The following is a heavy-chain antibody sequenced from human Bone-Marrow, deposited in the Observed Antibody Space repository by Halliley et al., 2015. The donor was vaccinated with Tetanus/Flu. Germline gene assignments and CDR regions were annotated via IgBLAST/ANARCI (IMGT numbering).Heavy chain of an antibody. CDR2: IHYGGTP. V-gene: IGHV4-59*08. CDR3: ARLSDRSRWTSWFDP. J-gene: IGHJ5*02. D-gene: IGHD6-19*01. Sequence: WIGNIHYGGTPNYNPSLKSRPPISVDTSKNQFSRQLTSVTPADTAVYYCARLSDRSRWTSWFDPWGQGTPVTVSS.